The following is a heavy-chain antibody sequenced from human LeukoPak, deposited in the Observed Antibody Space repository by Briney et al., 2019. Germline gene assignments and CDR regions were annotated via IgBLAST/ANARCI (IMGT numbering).Heavy chain of an antibody. V-gene: IGHV4-34*01. D-gene: IGHD6-19*01. Sequence: PSETLSLTCAVYGGSFSGYYWSWIRQPPGKGLEWIGEINHSGSTNYNPSLKSRVTISVDTSKNQFSLKLSSVTAADTAVYYCARVPPIAVAGRGYHYYGMDVWGQGTTVTVSS. CDR1: GGSFSGYY. J-gene: IGHJ6*02. CDR3: ARVPPIAVAGRGYHYYGMDV. CDR2: INHSGST.